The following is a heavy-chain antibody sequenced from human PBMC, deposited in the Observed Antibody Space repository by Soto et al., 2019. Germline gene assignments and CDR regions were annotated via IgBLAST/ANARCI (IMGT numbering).Heavy chain of an antibody. CDR1: GYTFSDYA. CDR2: ISASTRNT. V-gene: IGHV1-18*01. CDR3: VRCYCSVGSGYACSHFDL. J-gene: IGHJ2*01. Sequence: QVQLVQSGGEVKKPGASVKVSCQASGYTFSDYAISWVRQAPGQGLEWMGWISASTRNTDQAQNFQGRVIITLNTPTNTAYRELRSLLADDTAVYYCVRCYCSVGSGYACSHFDLWGRGTLVTVSS. D-gene: IGHD2-15*01.